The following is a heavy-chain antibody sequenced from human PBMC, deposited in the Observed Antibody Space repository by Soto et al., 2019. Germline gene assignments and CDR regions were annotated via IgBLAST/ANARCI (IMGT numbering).Heavy chain of an antibody. CDR2: IDWDDDK. J-gene: IGHJ5*02. CDR1: GFSLSTSGMC. V-gene: IGHV2-70*01. CDR3: ARIRIAAAGGWFDP. D-gene: IGHD6-13*01. Sequence: SGPTLVNPTQTLTLTCTFSGFSLSTSGMCVSWIRRPPGKALEWLALIDWDDDKYYSTSLKTRLTISKDTSKNQVVLTMTNMDPVDTATYYCARIRIAAAGGWFDPWGQGTLVTVSS.